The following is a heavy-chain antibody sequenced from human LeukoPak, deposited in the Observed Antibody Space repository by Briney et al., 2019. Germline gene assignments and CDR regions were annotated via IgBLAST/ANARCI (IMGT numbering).Heavy chain of an antibody. Sequence: PSETLSLTCTVSGYSISSGYYWGWIRQPPGKGLEWIGSIYHSGSTYYNPSLKSRVTISVDTSENQFSLKLSSVTAADTAVYYCARDASHYGGKRGFDYWGQGTLVTVSS. V-gene: IGHV4-38-2*02. CDR3: ARDASHYGGKRGFDY. CDR1: GYSISSGYY. CDR2: IYHSGST. J-gene: IGHJ4*02. D-gene: IGHD4-23*01.